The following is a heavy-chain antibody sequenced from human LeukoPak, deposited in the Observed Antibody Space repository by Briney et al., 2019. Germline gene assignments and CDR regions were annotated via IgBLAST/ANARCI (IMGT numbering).Heavy chain of an antibody. CDR1: GYTLTSYD. Sequence: ASVKVSCKASGYTLTSYDINWVRQATGQGLEWMGWMNPNSGNTGYAQKFQGRVTMTRNTSISTAYMELSSLRSEDTAVYYCAGGRQARSVYWFDPWGQGTLVTVSS. CDR2: MNPNSGNT. V-gene: IGHV1-8*01. D-gene: IGHD6-6*01. J-gene: IGHJ5*02. CDR3: AGGRQARSVYWFDP.